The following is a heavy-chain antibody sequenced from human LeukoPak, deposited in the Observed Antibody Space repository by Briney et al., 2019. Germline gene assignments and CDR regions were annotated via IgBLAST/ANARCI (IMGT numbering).Heavy chain of an antibody. V-gene: IGHV3-7*03. J-gene: IGHJ3*01. CDR1: GFTFSGFW. CDR3: ARSSYSSSSSV. CDR2: IISDGSEG. Sequence: GGSLRLSCAVSGFTFSGFWMSWSRQAPGKGLEWVASIISDGSEGYYADVVEGRFTISRDNAKNSLYLQIISLRAEDTAVYYCARSSYSSSSSVWGQGTMVTVSS. D-gene: IGHD6-6*01.